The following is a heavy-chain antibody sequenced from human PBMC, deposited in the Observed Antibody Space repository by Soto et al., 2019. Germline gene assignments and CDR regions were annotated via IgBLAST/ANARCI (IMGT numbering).Heavy chain of an antibody. V-gene: IGHV3-30*18. Sequence: QVQLVESGGGVVQPGRSLRLSCAASGFTFSSYGMHWVRQAPGKGLEWVAVISYDGSNKYYADSVKGRFTISRDNSKNTLYLQMNSLRAEDTAVYYCAKKVLRFLEWLPPDYWGQGTLVTVSS. CDR2: ISYDGSNK. CDR1: GFTFSSYG. J-gene: IGHJ4*02. CDR3: AKKVLRFLEWLPPDY. D-gene: IGHD3-3*01.